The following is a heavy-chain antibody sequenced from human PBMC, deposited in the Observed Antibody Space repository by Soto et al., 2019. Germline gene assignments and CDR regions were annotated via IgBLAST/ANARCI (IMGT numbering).Heavy chain of an antibody. CDR2: IIPIFGTA. CDR3: ASPHGYYYDSSGYYDWFDP. CDR1: GGTFSSYA. Sequence: SVKVSCKASGGTFSSYAISWVRQAPGQGLEWMGGIIPIFGTANYAQKFQGRVTITADESTSTAYMELSSLRSEDTAVYYCASPHGYYYDSSGYYDWFDPWGQGTLVTVSS. D-gene: IGHD3-22*01. V-gene: IGHV1-69*13. J-gene: IGHJ5*02.